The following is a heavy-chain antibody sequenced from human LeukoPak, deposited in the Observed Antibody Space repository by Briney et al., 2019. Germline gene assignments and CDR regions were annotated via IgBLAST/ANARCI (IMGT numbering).Heavy chain of an antibody. D-gene: IGHD7-27*01. CDR1: GFTFSNYA. Sequence: GGSLRLSCAASGFTFSNYAMSWVRQAPGKGLEWVSTLSSSGGNTFYADSVKGRFTISTDNAENSLYLQMNSLRTEDTAVYYCARDHRWGFDYWGRGTLVTVSS. V-gene: IGHV3-23*01. CDR2: LSSSGGNT. CDR3: ARDHRWGFDY. J-gene: IGHJ4*02.